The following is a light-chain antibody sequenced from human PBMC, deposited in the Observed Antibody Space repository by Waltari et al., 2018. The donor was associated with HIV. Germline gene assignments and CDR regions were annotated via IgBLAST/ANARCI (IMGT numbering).Light chain of an antibody. Sequence: QPVVTQEASLTVSPGGTVAHTCASAVGVVTRGYRHYWFQVLPDQAPKTLIFDSNNRYSWTPARFAGSFLGGKAALALTGALPEDEGDYYCLLSFGGDLVFGGGTKLTVL. CDR3: LLSFGGDLV. V-gene: IGLV7-46*01. CDR1: VGVVTRGYR. J-gene: IGLJ2*01. CDR2: DSN.